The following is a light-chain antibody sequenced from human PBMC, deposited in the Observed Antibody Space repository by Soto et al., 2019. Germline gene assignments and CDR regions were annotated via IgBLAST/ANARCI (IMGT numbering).Light chain of an antibody. CDR2: DDD. CDR3: GSWDSSLSAYV. J-gene: IGLJ1*01. CDR1: SSNIGGNS. Sequence: QSALTQPPPASAAPGQRVTISCSGSSSNIGGNSVSWYQQLPGTAPKLLIYDDDKRPSGIPDRFSGSKSGTSATLGITGFQTGDEADYYCGSWDSSLSAYVFGTGTKVTVL. V-gene: IGLV1-51*01.